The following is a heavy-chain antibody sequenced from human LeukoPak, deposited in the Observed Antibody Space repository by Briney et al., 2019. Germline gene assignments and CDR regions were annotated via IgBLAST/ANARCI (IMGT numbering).Heavy chain of an antibody. D-gene: IGHD3-10*01. CDR1: GGSISSSSYY. CDR2: IYYSGST. V-gene: IGHV4-39*07. CDR3: ARVFDSGSQAYFYYMDV. J-gene: IGHJ6*03. Sequence: SETLSLTCTVSGGSISSSSYYWGWIRQPPGKGLEWIGTIYYSGSTYNNPSLKSRVTISVDTSKNQFSLKVSSVTAADTAVYYCARVFDSGSQAYFYYMDVWGKGTTVTISS.